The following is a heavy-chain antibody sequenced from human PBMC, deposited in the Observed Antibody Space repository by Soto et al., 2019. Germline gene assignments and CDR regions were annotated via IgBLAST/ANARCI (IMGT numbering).Heavy chain of an antibody. J-gene: IGHJ4*02. Sequence: SETLSLPCTVSGGSISGHSWIWIRQPAGRGLEWIGHIYPSGTTSYNPSLRSRVTMSLDTSKNQIFLNLTSVTAADTAVFYCVRGRSYSVYDFWGPGTLVTVSS. V-gene: IGHV4-4*07. CDR3: VRGRSYSVYDF. CDR1: GGSISGHS. D-gene: IGHD5-12*01. CDR2: IYPSGTT.